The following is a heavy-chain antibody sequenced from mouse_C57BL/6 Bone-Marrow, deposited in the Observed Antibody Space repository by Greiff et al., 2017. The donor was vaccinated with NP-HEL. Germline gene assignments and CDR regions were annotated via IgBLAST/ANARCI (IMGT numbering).Heavy chain of an antibody. CDR3: ARAPITTPLYWYFDV. CDR1: GYTFTSYW. J-gene: IGHJ1*03. V-gene: IGHV1-61*01. D-gene: IGHD1-1*01. CDR2: IYPSDSET. Sequence: QVQLQQPGAELVRPGSSVKLSCKASGYTFTSYWMDWVKQRPGQGLEWIGNIYPSDSETHYNQQFKDKATLTVDKSSSPAYMQLSSLTSEDSAVYYCARAPITTPLYWYFDVWGTGTTVTVSS.